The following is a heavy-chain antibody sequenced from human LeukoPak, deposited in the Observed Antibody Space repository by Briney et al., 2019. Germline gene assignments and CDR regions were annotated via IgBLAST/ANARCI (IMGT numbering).Heavy chain of an antibody. CDR2: ISYDGSNK. CDR3: ARGDHTIFGVVSGDY. D-gene: IGHD3-3*01. CDR1: GFTFNSYD. Sequence: GGSLRLSCAASGFTFNSYDMHWVRQAPGKGLEWVAVISYDGSNKYYADSVKGRFTISRDNSKNSLYLQMNSLRAEDTAVYYCARGDHTIFGVVSGDYWGQGTLVTVSS. J-gene: IGHJ4*02. V-gene: IGHV3-30*03.